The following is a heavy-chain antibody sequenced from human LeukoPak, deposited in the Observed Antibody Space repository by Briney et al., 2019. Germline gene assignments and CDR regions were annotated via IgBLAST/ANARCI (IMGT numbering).Heavy chain of an antibody. J-gene: IGHJ4*02. CDR3: ARGRAAAGYPVDY. V-gene: IGHV4-34*01. CDR1: GGSFSGYY. CDR2: INHSGST. D-gene: IGHD6-13*01. Sequence: PSETLSLTCAVYGGSFSGYYWSWIRQPPGKGLEWIGEINHSGSTNYNPSLKSRVTISVDTSKNQFSLKLTSVTAADTAVYYCARGRAAAGYPVDYGAQGTLVTVSS.